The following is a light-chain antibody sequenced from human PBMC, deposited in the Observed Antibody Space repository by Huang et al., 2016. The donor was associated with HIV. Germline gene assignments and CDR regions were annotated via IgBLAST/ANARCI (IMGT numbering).Light chain of an antibody. CDR3: QQYDKWPGT. V-gene: IGKV3-15*01. Sequence: EVMMTQSPATLSVSLGDKASLSCRASQRGGLNLAWYQQKTGQAPTLLIYGASDRATGISARFSGSGSGTDFTLTISSLQSEDSAVYFCQQYDKWPGTFGQGTRLQI. J-gene: IGKJ2*01. CDR2: GAS. CDR1: QRGGLN.